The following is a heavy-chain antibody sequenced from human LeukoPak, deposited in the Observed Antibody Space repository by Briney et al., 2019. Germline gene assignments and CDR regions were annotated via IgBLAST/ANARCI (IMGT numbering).Heavy chain of an antibody. J-gene: IGHJ4*02. CDR2: IKGDGSHT. CDR3: ARDGNYYDGYFGY. D-gene: IGHD3-22*01. Sequence: GGSLRLSCAASGFTFSNYWMHWVRQAPGKGLVWVSRIKGDGSHTVYADSVKGRFTISRDNSKNTLYLQMNSLRAEDTAVYYCARDGNYYDGYFGYWGQGTLVTVSS. V-gene: IGHV3-74*01. CDR1: GFTFSNYW.